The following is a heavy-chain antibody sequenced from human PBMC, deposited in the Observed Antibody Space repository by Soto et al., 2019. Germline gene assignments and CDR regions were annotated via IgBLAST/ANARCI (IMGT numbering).Heavy chain of an antibody. CDR2: ISHSGST. D-gene: IGHD4-17*01. CDR3: ASKDYGDYESYYYYMDV. V-gene: IGHV4-4*02. J-gene: IGHJ6*03. CDR1: SGSISSSNW. Sequence: QVQLQYSGPGLVKPSGTLSLTCAVSSGSISSSNWWRWGRQPGGRGQGGGGEISHSGSTNYNPALQSRVTISVATSKNQSSLQLSSVTAADTAVYSCASKDYGDYESYYYYMDVWGKGTTVTVSS.